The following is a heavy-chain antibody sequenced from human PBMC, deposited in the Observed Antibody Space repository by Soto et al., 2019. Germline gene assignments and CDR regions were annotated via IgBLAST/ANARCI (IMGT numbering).Heavy chain of an antibody. Sequence: QVQLVQSGAEVKKPGASVKVSCKASGYTFTGYYMHWVRQAPGQGLEWMGWINPNSGGTNYAQKFQGRVTMTGDTSISTDNMALSRLRSDDTAVYYCARWGDYSSSWYARYYYYGMDVWGQGTTVTVSS. J-gene: IGHJ6*02. CDR2: INPNSGGT. CDR1: GYTFTGYY. D-gene: IGHD6-13*01. V-gene: IGHV1-2*02. CDR3: ARWGDYSSSWYARYYYYGMDV.